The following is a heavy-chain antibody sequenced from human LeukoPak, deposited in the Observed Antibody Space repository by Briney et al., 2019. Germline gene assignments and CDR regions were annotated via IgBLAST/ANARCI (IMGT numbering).Heavy chain of an antibody. D-gene: IGHD3-3*01. CDR2: IHTTGSI. CDR3: AREASRGFLVSGYYYYYMDV. J-gene: IGHJ6*03. CDR1: GGPISSYY. V-gene: IGHV4-4*07. Sequence: SETLSLTCTVSGGPISSYYWSWLRQPAGKGLEWIGRIHTTGSIDYNPSLKSRITVSVDTSKNQFSLKLSSVTAADTALYYCAREASRGFLVSGYYYYYMDVWGKGTTVTVSS.